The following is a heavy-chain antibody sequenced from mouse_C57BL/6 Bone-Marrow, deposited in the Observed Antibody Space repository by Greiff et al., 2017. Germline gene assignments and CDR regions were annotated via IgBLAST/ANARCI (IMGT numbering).Heavy chain of an antibody. CDR2: IWSGGST. Sequence: VQRVESGPGLVQPSQSLSITCTVSGFSLTSYGVHWVRQSPGKGLEWLGVIWSGGSTDYNAAFISRLSISKDNSKSQVFFKMNSLQADDTAIYYCASYGYWFAYWGRGTLVTVSA. CDR1: GFSLTSYG. J-gene: IGHJ3*01. CDR3: ASYGYWFAY. D-gene: IGHD2-2*01. V-gene: IGHV2-2*01.